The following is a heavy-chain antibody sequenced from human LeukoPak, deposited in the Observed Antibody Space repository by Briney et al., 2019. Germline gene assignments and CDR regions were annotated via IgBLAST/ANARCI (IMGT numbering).Heavy chain of an antibody. J-gene: IGHJ4*02. CDR2: ISSDGKNK. D-gene: IGHD3-22*01. Sequence: PGGSLRLSCAASGFTFSTYAMSWVCQTPRKGLEWAAVISSDGKNKNYADSVKGRFTISRDNSKNTLYLQMNSLRAGDTAVYYCARAPGSSSSWSYFDFWGQGILVTVSS. CDR3: ARAPGSSSSWSYFDF. CDR1: GFTFSTYA. V-gene: IGHV3-30*04.